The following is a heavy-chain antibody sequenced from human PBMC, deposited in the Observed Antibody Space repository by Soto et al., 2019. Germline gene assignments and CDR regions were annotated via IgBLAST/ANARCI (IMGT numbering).Heavy chain of an antibody. J-gene: IGHJ3*02. D-gene: IGHD6-25*01. CDR3: AREEAARHPLDAFDI. CDR1: GFTFSSYS. V-gene: IGHV3-48*01. Sequence: EVQLVESGGGLVQPGGSLRLSCAASGFTFSSYSMNWVRQAPGKGLEWVSYISSSSSTIYYADSVKGRFTISTDNAKNSRYLQMNSLRAEDTAVYYCAREEAARHPLDAFDIWGQETMVTVSS. CDR2: ISSSSSTI.